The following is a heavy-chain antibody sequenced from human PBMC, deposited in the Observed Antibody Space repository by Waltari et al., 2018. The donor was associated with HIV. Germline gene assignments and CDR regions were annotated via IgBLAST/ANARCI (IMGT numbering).Heavy chain of an antibody. CDR3: AHRRVIVSSWGFDS. CDR1: GFSLSASGVS. V-gene: IGHV2-5*02. J-gene: IGHJ4*02. D-gene: IGHD3-16*01. Sequence: QITLKESGPTLVNPTQTLTLTCTFSGFSLSASGVSVGWIRQPPGKALEWVALIYGDGDIRYSPSLRSRLTVTNDTSKNQVVLKLTKVDPVDTATYYCAHRRVIVSSWGFDSWGQGTLVTVSS. CDR2: IYGDGDI.